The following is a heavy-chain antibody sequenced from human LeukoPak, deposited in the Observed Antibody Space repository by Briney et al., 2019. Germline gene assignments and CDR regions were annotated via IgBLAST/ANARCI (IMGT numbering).Heavy chain of an antibody. CDR1: GFTFDDYA. CDR2: ISWDGGST. CDR3: AKDPRYSSSWYGPDWYFDL. Sequence: GGSLRLSCAASGFTFDDYAMHWVRQAPGKGLEWVSLISWDGGSTYYADSVKGRFTISRDNSKNTLYLQMNSLRAEDTAVYYCAKDPRYSSSWYGPDWYFDLWGRGTLVTVSS. D-gene: IGHD6-13*01. V-gene: IGHV3-43D*03. J-gene: IGHJ2*01.